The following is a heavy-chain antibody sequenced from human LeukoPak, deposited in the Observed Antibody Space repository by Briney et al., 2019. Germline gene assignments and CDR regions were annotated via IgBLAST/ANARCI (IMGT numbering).Heavy chain of an antibody. CDR2: IKQDGSDR. D-gene: IGHD6-19*01. Sequence: GGSLRLSCAASGFTFRNNWMSWVRQAPGTGLEWVANIKQDGSDRNYVTSVRVRFTISRDNAESSLFLQMNSLRAEDTAVYYCVRNLAVAGTCFDSWGQGALVTVSS. CDR3: VRNLAVAGTCFDS. V-gene: IGHV3-7*03. J-gene: IGHJ4*02. CDR1: GFTFRNNW.